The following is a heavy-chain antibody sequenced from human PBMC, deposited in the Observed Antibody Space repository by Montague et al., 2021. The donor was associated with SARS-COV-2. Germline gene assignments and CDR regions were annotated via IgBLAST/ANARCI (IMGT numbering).Heavy chain of an antibody. CDR2: IDYSGST. CDR3: ARVHFVSSGWYPDAFDI. CDR1: GGSINSGGYY. D-gene: IGHD6-19*01. V-gene: IGHV4-31*03. Sequence: TLSLTCTVSGGSINSGGYYWSWIRQHPGKGLEWIGYIDYSGSTYYNPCPKSRLTISVDTSKNQFSLKLSSVTAADTAVYYCARVHFVSSGWYPDAFDIWGQGTVVTVSS. J-gene: IGHJ3*02.